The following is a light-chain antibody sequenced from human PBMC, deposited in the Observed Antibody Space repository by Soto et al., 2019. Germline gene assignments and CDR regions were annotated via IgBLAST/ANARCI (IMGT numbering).Light chain of an antibody. J-gene: IGKJ1*01. CDR2: GAS. CDR1: QSVFNNH. CDR3: QQYGSSPTT. Sequence: EIVLTQSPGTLSLSPGERATLSCRASQSVFNNHIGWYQQKPVQAPRRLIFGASFRATGIPDRFSGSGSGTDFTLTISRLEPEDFAVYYCQQYGSSPTTFGQWTKVEIK. V-gene: IGKV3-20*01.